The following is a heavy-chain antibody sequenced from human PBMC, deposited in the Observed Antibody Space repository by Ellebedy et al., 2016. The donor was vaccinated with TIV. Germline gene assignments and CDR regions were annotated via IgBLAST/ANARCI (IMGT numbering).Heavy chain of an antibody. V-gene: IGHV1-69*13. J-gene: IGHJ4*02. CDR1: GGTFSSYA. D-gene: IGHD3-10*01. CDR2: IIPIFGTT. CDR3: ARERYGVVWGVMIH. Sequence: AASVKVSCKASGGTFSSYAISWVRQAPGQGLEWIGDIIPIFGTTNNAQKFQGRVTITADESTSTAYMELSSLRSEDTAVYYCARERYGVVWGVMIHWGQGTLVTVSS.